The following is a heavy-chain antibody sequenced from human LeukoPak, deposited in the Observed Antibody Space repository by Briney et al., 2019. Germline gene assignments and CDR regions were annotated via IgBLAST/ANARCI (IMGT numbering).Heavy chain of an antibody. CDR1: GGSISSYY. V-gene: IGHV4-59*12. D-gene: IGHD4-17*01. Sequence: SETLSLTCTVSGGSISSYYWSWIRQPPGKGLEWIGYIYYSGSTNYNPSLKSRVTISVDTSKNQFSLKLSSVTAADTAVYYCARACLRKGHVPFDPWGQGTLVTVSS. J-gene: IGHJ5*02. CDR3: ARACLRKGHVPFDP. CDR2: IYYSGST.